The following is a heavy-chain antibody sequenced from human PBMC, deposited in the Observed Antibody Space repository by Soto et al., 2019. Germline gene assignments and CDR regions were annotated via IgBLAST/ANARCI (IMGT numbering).Heavy chain of an antibody. Sequence: QVQLVESGGGLVTPGGSLRLSCASSGFTFSDYYMSWIRQAPGKGLEWLSYISPGSRYPAYADSVKGRFTISRDNARRSLSLQMNSLTVDDTAIYYCVRGGGGGLFDPWRQGSMVTVSS. J-gene: IGHJ5*02. CDR1: GFTFSDYY. CDR3: VRGGGGGLFDP. D-gene: IGHD2-15*01. V-gene: IGHV3-11*06. CDR2: ISPGSRYP.